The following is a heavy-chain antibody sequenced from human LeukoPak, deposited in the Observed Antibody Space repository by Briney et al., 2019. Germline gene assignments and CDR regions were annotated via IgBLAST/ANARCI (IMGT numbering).Heavy chain of an antibody. V-gene: IGHV4-34*01. D-gene: IGHD5-18*01. J-gene: IGHJ4*02. CDR3: ARGRRGYSYGSYFDY. CDR2: IKHSGST. Sequence: PSETLSLTCAVYGGSFSGYYWSWIRQPPGKGLEWIGEIKHSGSTNYNPSLKSRVTISVDTSKNQFSLKLSSVTAADTAVYYCARGRRGYSYGSYFDYWGQGTLVTVSS. CDR1: GGSFSGYY.